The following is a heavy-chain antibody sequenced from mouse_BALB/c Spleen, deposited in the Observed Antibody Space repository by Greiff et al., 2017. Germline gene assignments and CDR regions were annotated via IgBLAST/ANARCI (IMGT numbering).Heavy chain of an antibody. CDR2: IDPENGNT. CDR3: ARDYYYGSSFRFAY. V-gene: IGHV14-1*02. CDR1: GFNIKDYY. J-gene: IGHJ3*01. Sequence: EVQLQQSGAELVRPGALVKLSCKASGFNIKDYYMHWVKQRPEQGLEWIGWIDPENGNTIYDPKFQGKARITADTSSNTAYLQLSSLTSEDTAVYYCARDYYYGSSFRFAYWGQGTLVTVSA. D-gene: IGHD1-1*01.